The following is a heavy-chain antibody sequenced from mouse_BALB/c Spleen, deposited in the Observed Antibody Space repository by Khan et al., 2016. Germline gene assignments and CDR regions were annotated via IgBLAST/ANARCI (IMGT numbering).Heavy chain of an antibody. Sequence: QVQLQQPGAELVRPGASVKLSCKALGYTFTDYEMHWVKQTPVHGLEWIGAIHPGGGGSAYNQKFKVRATLTADNSSSTAYMALSSLPSEDAAVYCGAMGLRRGYDVDAWGQGTALAVSS. CDR3: AMGLRRGYDVDA. CDR2: IHPGGGGS. CDR1: GYTFTDYE. J-gene: IGHJ2*01. V-gene: IGHV1-15*01. D-gene: IGHD2-4*01.